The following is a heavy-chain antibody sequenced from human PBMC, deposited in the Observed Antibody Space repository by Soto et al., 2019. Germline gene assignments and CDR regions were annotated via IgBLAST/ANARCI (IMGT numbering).Heavy chain of an antibody. CDR3: AYCRGDCYNVFDY. J-gene: IGHJ4*02. D-gene: IGHD2-21*02. Sequence: SETLSLTCAVYGGSFSDHYWSWLRQPPGKGLEWIGEINHSGSTKYNPSLESRVTVLVETSKNEFSLKMSSVTAADTAVYYCAYCRGDCYNVFDYCGQGTLVTVSS. CDR1: GGSFSDHY. V-gene: IGHV4-34*01. CDR2: INHSGST.